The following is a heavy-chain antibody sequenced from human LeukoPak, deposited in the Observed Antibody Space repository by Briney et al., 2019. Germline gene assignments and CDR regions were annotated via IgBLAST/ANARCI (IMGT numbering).Heavy chain of an antibody. CDR3: ARASDPYSYAPDYGDYFYYYYMDV. D-gene: IGHD4-17*01. V-gene: IGHV3-21*01. CDR2: ISSSSSYI. CDR1: GFTFSSYA. J-gene: IGHJ6*03. Sequence: PGRSLRLSCAASGFTFSSYAMHWVRQAPGKGQEWVSSISSSSSYIYYADSVKGRFTISRDNAKNSLYLQMNSLRAEDTAVYYCARASDPYSYAPDYGDYFYYYYMDVWGKGTTVTVSS.